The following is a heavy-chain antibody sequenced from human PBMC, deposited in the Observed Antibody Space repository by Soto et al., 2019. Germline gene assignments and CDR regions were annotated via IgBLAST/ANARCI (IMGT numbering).Heavy chain of an antibody. J-gene: IGHJ4*02. CDR3: ARDLAAVPRAFDY. V-gene: IGHV4-4*07. CDR2: VYPNGNT. Sequence: WIWVRQPAGNGLEWIGPVYPNGNTDYSPSLKSRVTLSVDTSKTQFSLNLRSVTAADTAVYYCARDLAAVPRAFDYWGRGTLVTVSS. D-gene: IGHD6-13*01.